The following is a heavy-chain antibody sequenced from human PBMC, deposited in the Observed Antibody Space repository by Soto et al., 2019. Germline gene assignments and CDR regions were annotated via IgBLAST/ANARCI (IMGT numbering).Heavy chain of an antibody. Sequence: QVQIVQPGAEVKRPGASVRVSCRATGYSFKNYAVHWVRQAPGQRLEWMGFTNEGSGNTRFSQKFQGRISITRDTSASTVYLDLSSLTSEDTAIYYCARDDRSVSGVVTLDHWGPGTLVTVSS. CDR1: GYSFKNYA. D-gene: IGHD3-3*01. CDR2: TNEGSGNT. CDR3: ARDDRSVSGVVTLDH. V-gene: IGHV1-3*01. J-gene: IGHJ4*02.